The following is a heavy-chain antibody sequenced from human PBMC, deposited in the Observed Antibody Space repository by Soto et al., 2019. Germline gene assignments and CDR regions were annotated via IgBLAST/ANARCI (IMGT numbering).Heavy chain of an antibody. CDR2: ISWNSGSI. J-gene: IGHJ4*02. CDR1: GFTFDDYA. D-gene: IGHD2-2*01. Sequence: EVQLVESGGGLVQPGRSLRLSCAASGFTFDDYAMHWVRQAPGKGLEWVSGISWNSGSIGYADSVKGRFTISRDNAKNSLYLQMNSLRAEDTALYYCAKVLKRYRYAYEGFDYWGQGTLVTVSS. CDR3: AKVLKRYRYAYEGFDY. V-gene: IGHV3-9*01.